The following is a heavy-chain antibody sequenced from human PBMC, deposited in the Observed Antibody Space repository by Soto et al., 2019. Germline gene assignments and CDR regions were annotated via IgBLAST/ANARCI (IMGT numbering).Heavy chain of an antibody. D-gene: IGHD6-13*01. CDR2: IRSKAYGGTT. CDR3: TRGEQLVPLNFDY. CDR1: GFTFGDYA. J-gene: IGHJ4*02. Sequence: LRLSCTASGFTFGDYAMSWFRQAPGKGLEWVGFIRSKAYGGTTEYAASVKGRFTISRDDSKSIAYLQMNSLKTEDTAVYYCTRGEQLVPLNFDYWGQGTLVTVSS. V-gene: IGHV3-49*03.